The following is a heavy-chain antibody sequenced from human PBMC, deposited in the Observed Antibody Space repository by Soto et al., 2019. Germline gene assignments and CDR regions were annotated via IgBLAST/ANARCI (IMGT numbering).Heavy chain of an antibody. J-gene: IGHJ3*02. CDR1: GYTKTIYG. Sequence: VNRDCKGAGYTKTIYGGGCVRQDPEQGLEWMGWISAYNGNTNYAQKLQGRVTMTTDTSTSTAYMELRSLRSDDTAVYYFSRESDSGSALDAFDIWGQGTMVTVSS. CDR2: ISAYNGNT. V-gene: IGHV1-18*01. CDR3: SRESDSGSALDAFDI. D-gene: IGHD1-26*01.